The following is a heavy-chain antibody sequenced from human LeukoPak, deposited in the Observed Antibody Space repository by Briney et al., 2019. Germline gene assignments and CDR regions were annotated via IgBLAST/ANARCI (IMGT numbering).Heavy chain of an antibody. J-gene: IGHJ6*02. CDR3: ARHNYYDSSGYLIYYYGMDV. Sequence: SETLPLTCAVYGGSFSGYYWSWIRQPPGKGLEWIGEINHSGSTNYNPSLKSRVTISVDTSKNQFSLKLSSVTAADTAVYYCARHNYYDSSGYLIYYYGMDVWGQGTTVTVSS. V-gene: IGHV4-34*01. CDR2: INHSGST. CDR1: GGSFSGYY. D-gene: IGHD3-22*01.